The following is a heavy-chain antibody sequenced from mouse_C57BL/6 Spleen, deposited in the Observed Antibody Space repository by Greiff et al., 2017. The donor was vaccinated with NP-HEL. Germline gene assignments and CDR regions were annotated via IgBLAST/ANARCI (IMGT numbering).Heavy chain of an antibody. Sequence: EVQLVESGGGLVKPGGSLKLSCAASGFTFSDYGMHWVRQAPEKGLVWVAYISSGSSTIYYADTVKGRFTISRDNAKNTLFLQMTSLRSEDTAMYYCARTYGSTYWYFDVWGTGTTVTVSS. CDR2: ISSGSSTI. CDR3: ARTYGSTYWYFDV. J-gene: IGHJ1*03. D-gene: IGHD1-1*01. CDR1: GFTFSDYG. V-gene: IGHV5-17*01.